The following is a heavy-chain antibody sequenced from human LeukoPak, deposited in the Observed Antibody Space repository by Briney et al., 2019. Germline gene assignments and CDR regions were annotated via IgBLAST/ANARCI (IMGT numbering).Heavy chain of an antibody. CDR2: INHSGST. Sequence: SETLSLTCAVYGGSFSGYSWSWFRQSPGKGLEWIGEINHSGSTNYNPSLKSRVTVSVDTSKNQFSLKLSSVTAADTAVYYCARGLDVWGQGTTVTVSS. CDR3: ARGLDV. J-gene: IGHJ6*02. V-gene: IGHV4-34*01. CDR1: GGSFSGYS.